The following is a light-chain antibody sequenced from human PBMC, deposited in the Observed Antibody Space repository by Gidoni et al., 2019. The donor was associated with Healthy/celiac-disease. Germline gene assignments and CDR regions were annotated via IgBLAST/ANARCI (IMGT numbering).Light chain of an antibody. CDR1: SSNIESNS. J-gene: IGLJ3*02. Sequence: QSVLPHPPSASGTPGQRVTISCSGSSSNIESNSVYCYQQLPGTAPKLLIYRNNQRPSGVPDRFSGSKSGTAASLAISGLRSEDEADYYCAAWDDSLSGDWVFGGGTKLTVL. CDR2: RNN. V-gene: IGLV1-47*01. CDR3: AAWDDSLSGDWV.